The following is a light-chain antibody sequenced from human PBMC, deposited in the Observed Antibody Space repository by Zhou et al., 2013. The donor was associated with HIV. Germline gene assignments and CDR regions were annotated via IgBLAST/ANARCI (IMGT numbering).Light chain of an antibody. CDR2: GAS. J-gene: IGKJ5*01. CDR3: QQYGSSPRGT. Sequence: EIVLTQSPGTPSLSPGERATLSCRASQSVSSSYLAWYQQKPGQAPRLLIYGASSRATGIPDRFSGSGSGTDFTLTISRLEPEDFAVYYCQQYGSSPRGTFGQGTRLEIK. CDR1: QSVSSSY. V-gene: IGKV3-20*01.